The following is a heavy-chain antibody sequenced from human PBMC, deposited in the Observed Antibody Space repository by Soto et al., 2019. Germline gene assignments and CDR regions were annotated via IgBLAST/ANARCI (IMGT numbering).Heavy chain of an antibody. V-gene: IGHV3-48*02. CDR1: GFRFGEHS. Sequence: EVQLLESGGGLVHPGGSLRLACAASGFRFGEHSMNWVRQAPGKGLEWLSYITSSGDSIYYADSVKGRFTVSRDNAKNSVFLNMNSLRDDDTAVSYCARLPKGSMVTSWGQGTLVTVSS. CDR3: ARLPKGSMVTS. CDR2: ITSSGDSI. J-gene: IGHJ4*02. D-gene: IGHD2-21*02.